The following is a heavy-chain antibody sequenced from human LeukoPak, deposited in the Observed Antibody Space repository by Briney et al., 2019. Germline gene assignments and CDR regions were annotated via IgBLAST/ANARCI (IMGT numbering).Heavy chain of an antibody. CDR2: ISGSGGST. V-gene: IGHV3-23*01. CDR3: AKEDYDSSGYYFSISLFYDY. CDR1: GFTFSSYA. Sequence: GGSLRLSCAASGFTFSSYAMSWVRQAPGKGLEWVSAISGSGGSTYYADSVKGRFTISRDNSKNTLYLQMNSLRAEDTAVYYCAKEDYDSSGYYFSISLFYDYWGQGTLVTVSS. D-gene: IGHD3-22*01. J-gene: IGHJ4*02.